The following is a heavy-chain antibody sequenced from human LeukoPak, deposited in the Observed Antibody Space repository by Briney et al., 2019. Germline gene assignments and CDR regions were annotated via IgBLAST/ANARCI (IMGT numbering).Heavy chain of an antibody. Sequence: GGSLRLSCAVSGFTFSSYAMHWVRQAPGKGLEWVAIISYDGSNKYYADSVKGRFTISRDNSKNTLYLQMNSLRAEDTAVYYCATHYYDSSGYYSPDYWGQGTLVTVSS. J-gene: IGHJ4*02. V-gene: IGHV3-30-3*01. CDR1: GFTFSSYA. CDR2: ISYDGSNK. D-gene: IGHD3-22*01. CDR3: ATHYYDSSGYYSPDY.